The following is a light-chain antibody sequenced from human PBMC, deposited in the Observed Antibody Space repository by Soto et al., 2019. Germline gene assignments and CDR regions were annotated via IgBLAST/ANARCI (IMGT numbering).Light chain of an antibody. CDR2: EVS. V-gene: IGLV2-14*01. Sequence: QSVLTQPASVSGSPGQSITISCTGTSSDGGGYNYVSWYQQYPGKAPKVMIYEVSNRPSGVSNRFSGSKSGNTASLTVSGLQAEDDSDYYCSSYTSNNTWVFGGGTKLTVL. CDR1: SSDGGGYNY. J-gene: IGLJ3*02. CDR3: SSYTSNNTWV.